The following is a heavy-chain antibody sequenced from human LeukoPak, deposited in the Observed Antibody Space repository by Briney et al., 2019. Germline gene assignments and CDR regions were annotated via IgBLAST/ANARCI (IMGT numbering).Heavy chain of an antibody. V-gene: IGHV1-8*03. D-gene: IGHD1-26*01. CDR3: ARFSGSYYGSGAFDI. CDR2: MNPNSGNT. Sequence: ASVKVSCKXSGYTFTSYDINWVRQATGQGLEWMGWMNPNSGNTGYPQRFQGRVTITRNTSISTAYMELSSLRSEDTAVYYCARFSGSYYGSGAFDIGGQGTIITVSS. CDR1: GYTFTSYD. J-gene: IGHJ3*02.